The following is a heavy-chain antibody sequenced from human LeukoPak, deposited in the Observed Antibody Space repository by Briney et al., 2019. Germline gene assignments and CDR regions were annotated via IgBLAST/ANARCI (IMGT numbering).Heavy chain of an antibody. Sequence: GAPVMVSCKASGYDFNKYGISWVRQAPGQGLQWMGWISPYTGQRNSVQAFWGRVTMTADTSSNTVYMELKSLTSDDTAVYYWAREQEGVSFDYWGEGTLVTVSS. V-gene: IGHV1-18*01. CDR2: ISPYTGQR. CDR1: GYDFNKYG. J-gene: IGHJ4*02. CDR3: AREQEGVSFDY. D-gene: IGHD3-10*01.